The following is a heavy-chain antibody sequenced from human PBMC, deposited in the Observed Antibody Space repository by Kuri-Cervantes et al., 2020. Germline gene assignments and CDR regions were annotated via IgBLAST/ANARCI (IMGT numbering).Heavy chain of an antibody. Sequence: ETLSLTCAASGFTFDNYAMSWVRQASGKGLEWVGRIRSRSNNYATAYAASVKGRFTISRDDSKNTAYLQMNSLKTEDSAVYYCFAFYDIPKWGQGTLVIVSS. CDR2: IRSRSNNYAT. V-gene: IGHV3-73*01. J-gene: IGHJ4*02. CDR3: FAFYDIPK. D-gene: IGHD3-9*01. CDR1: GFTFDNYA.